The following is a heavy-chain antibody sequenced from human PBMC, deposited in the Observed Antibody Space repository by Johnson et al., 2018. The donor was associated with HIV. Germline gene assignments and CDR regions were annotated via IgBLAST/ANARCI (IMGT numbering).Heavy chain of an antibody. CDR1: GFTFSSYG. CDR3: ARDTFAGAYGDWPDAFDI. Sequence: QVQLVESGGGVVQPGRSLRLSCAASGFTFSSYGMHWVRQAPDKGLEWVAVISYDGSNKYYADSVKGRFTISRDNSKNTLYLQMNSLRAEDTAVYYCARDTFAGAYGDWPDAFDIWGQGTMVTVSS. D-gene: IGHD4-17*01. CDR2: ISYDGSNK. J-gene: IGHJ3*02. V-gene: IGHV3-30*03.